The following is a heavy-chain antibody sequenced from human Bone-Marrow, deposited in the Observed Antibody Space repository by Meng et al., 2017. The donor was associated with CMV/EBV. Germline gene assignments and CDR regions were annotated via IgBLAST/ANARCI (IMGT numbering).Heavy chain of an antibody. J-gene: IGHJ4*02. Sequence: GESLKISCAASGFTFSSYSMNWVRQAPGKGLEWVSYISGSSSTIYYADSVKGRFTISRDNAKNSLYLQMNSLRAEDTAVYYCVLGGATTPFDYWGQGTLVTFSS. CDR3: VLGGATTPFDY. CDR2: ISGSSSTI. V-gene: IGHV3-48*04. D-gene: IGHD5-12*01. CDR1: GFTFSSYS.